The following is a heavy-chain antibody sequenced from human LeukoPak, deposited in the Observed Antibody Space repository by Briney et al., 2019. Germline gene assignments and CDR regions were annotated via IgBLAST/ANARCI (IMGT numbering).Heavy chain of an antibody. CDR2: IYSGGST. Sequence: GVSLRLSCAASGFTVSSNYMSWVRQAPGKGLEWVSVIYSGGSTYYADSVKGRFTISRDNSKNTLYLQMNSLRAEDTAVYYCARAVGATRLRFDYWGQGTLVTVSS. CDR1: GFTVSSNY. J-gene: IGHJ4*02. D-gene: IGHD1-26*01. CDR3: ARAVGATRLRFDY. V-gene: IGHV3-53*01.